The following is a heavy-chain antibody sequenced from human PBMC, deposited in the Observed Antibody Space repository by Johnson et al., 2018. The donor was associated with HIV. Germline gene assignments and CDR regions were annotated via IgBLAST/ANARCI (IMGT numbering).Heavy chain of an antibody. Sequence: QVQLVESGGGVVQPGRSLRLSCAASGFTFNDYAMHWVRQAPGKGLEWVAVLSYDESEKYYADSVKGRFTISRDNAKNTLYLQMDSLRAEDTAVYYCARGDPPNVFDIWGQGTMVTVSS. CDR1: GFTFNDYA. J-gene: IGHJ3*02. CDR2: LSYDESEK. V-gene: IGHV3-30*03. CDR3: ARGDPPNVFDI.